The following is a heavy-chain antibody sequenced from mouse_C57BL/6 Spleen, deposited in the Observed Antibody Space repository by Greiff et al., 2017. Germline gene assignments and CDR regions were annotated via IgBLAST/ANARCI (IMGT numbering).Heavy chain of an antibody. D-gene: IGHD2-3*01. V-gene: IGHV2-5*01. Sequence: VKLVESGPGLVQPSQSLSITCTVSGFSLTSYGVHWVRQSPGKGLEWLGVIWRGGSTDYNAAFMSRLSITKDNSKSQVFFKMNSLQADDTAIYYCAKNTGWDGYPYAMDYWGQGTSVTVSS. J-gene: IGHJ4*01. CDR1: GFSLTSYG. CDR3: AKNTGWDGYPYAMDY. CDR2: IWRGGST.